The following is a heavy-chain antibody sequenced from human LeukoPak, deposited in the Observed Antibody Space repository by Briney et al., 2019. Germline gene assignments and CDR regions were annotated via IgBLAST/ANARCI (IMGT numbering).Heavy chain of an antibody. Sequence: ASVKVSCKASGYTFTGYYMHWVRQAPGQGLEWMGWINPNSGGTNYAQKFQGRVTMTRDTSISTAYMELSRLRSDDTAVYYCARDREPYDFWSGYWNWFDSWGQGTLVTVSS. CDR2: INPNSGGT. CDR1: GYTFTGYY. V-gene: IGHV1-2*02. D-gene: IGHD3-3*01. CDR3: ARDREPYDFWSGYWNWFDS. J-gene: IGHJ5*01.